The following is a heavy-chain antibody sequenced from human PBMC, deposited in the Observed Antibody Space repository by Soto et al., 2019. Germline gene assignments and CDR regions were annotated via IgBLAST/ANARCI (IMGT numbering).Heavy chain of an antibody. Sequence: GSLRLSCAASGFTVSYTYMSWVRQAPGKGLEWVSVIYSDDTTYYADSVKGRFTISRDNSKNRLILQMNSLRAEDTAVYYCARKLLGSGCPFYLPYRGQGTQVPVYS. D-gene: IGHD6-19*01. J-gene: IGHJ4*02. CDR3: ARKLLGSGCPFYLPY. CDR1: GFTVSYTY. V-gene: IGHV3-66*01. CDR2: IYSDDTT.